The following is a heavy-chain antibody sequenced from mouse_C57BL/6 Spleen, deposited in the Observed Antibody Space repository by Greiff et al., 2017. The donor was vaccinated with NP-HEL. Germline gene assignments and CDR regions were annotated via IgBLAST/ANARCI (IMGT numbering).Heavy chain of an antibody. CDR3: ADGYDYDAPIAY. D-gene: IGHD2-4*01. CDR1: GYTFTSYT. V-gene: IGHV1-4*01. CDR2: INPSSGYT. Sequence: VQLVESGAELARPGASVKMSCKASGYTFTSYTMHWVKQRPGQGLEWIGYINPSSGYTKYNQKFKDKATLTADKSSSTAYMQLSSLTSEDSAVYYCADGYDYDAPIAYWGQGTLVTVSA. J-gene: IGHJ3*01.